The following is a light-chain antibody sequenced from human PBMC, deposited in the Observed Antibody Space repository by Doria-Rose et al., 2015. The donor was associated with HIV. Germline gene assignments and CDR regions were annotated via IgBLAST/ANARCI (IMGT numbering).Light chain of an antibody. Sequence: EIVMTQSPGTLSLSPGERATLSCRASQSFSSTYLAWYQQQPGQAPSLLIYDGSTRATGIPDRFSASGSGTAFTLTINRLEPEDFALYYCHQYGTSWTFGQGTKVEI. V-gene: IGKV3-20*01. CDR2: DGS. CDR1: QSFSSTY. CDR3: HQYGTSWT. J-gene: IGKJ1*01.